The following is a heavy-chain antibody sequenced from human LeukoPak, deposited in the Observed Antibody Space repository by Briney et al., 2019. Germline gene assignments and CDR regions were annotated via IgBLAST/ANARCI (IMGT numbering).Heavy chain of an antibody. CDR3: ARGSYNGSSVSVAYNWFDP. D-gene: IGHD1-26*01. Sequence: PSETLSLTCGVSGGSFNYYYWTWIRQPPGKGLEWIGEINHSGSTNYTPSLKSRVTMAVDTSKRQFSLKLNSVTAADTAVYYCARGSYNGSSVSVAYNWFDPWGQGILVSVSS. CDR1: GGSFNYYY. V-gene: IGHV4-34*01. CDR2: INHSGST. J-gene: IGHJ5*02.